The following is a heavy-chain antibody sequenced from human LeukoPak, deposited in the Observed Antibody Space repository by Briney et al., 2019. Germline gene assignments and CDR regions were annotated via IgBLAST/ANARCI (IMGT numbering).Heavy chain of an antibody. CDR1: GGTFSSYA. J-gene: IGHJ3*02. D-gene: IGHD6-19*01. V-gene: IGHV1-69*13. CDR3: AEGGLRGPPGIAVAGDAFDI. CDR2: IIPIFGTA. Sequence: ASVKVSCKASGGTFSSYAISWVRQAPGQGLEWMGGIIPIFGTANYAQKFQGRVTITADESTSTAYMELSSLRSEDTAVYYCAEGGLRGPPGIAVAGDAFDIWGQGTMVTVSS.